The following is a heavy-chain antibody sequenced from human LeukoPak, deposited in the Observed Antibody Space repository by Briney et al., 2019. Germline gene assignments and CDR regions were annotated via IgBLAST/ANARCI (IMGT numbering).Heavy chain of an antibody. J-gene: IGHJ5*02. CDR2: ISSSSSYI. CDR1: GFTFSSYC. Sequence: GGSLRLSCAASGFTFSSYCMNWVRQAPGKGLEWVSSISSSSSYIYYADSVKGRFTISRDNAKNSLYLQMNSLRAEDTAVYYCARGYSSGAAGFDPWGQGTLVTVSS. D-gene: IGHD6-19*01. V-gene: IGHV3-21*01. CDR3: ARGYSSGAAGFDP.